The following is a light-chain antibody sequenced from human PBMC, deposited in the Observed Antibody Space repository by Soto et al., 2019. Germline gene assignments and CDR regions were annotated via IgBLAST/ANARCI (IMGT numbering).Light chain of an antibody. Sequence: SYELTQPPSVSVSPGQTASITCSGDKLGDKYACWYQQKPGQSPVLVIYQDSKRPSGIPERFSGSNSGNTATLTISGTQAMDEADYYCQAWDSSNLVVFGGGIKLTVL. J-gene: IGLJ2*01. CDR1: KLGDKY. CDR3: QAWDSSNLVV. CDR2: QDS. V-gene: IGLV3-1*01.